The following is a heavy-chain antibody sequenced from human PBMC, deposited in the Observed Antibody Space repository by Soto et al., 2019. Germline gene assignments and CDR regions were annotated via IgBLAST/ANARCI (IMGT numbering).Heavy chain of an antibody. CDR3: AKATATGGGAFDI. D-gene: IGHD2-8*02. Sequence: GSLRLSCAASGFICSSYDMSWVRQAPGKGLEWVSTILVGGSTHYEDSVKGRFTISRDRSKNTLYLQMNSLTAGDTAMYYCAKATATGGGAFDICGQGTMVTVSS. V-gene: IGHV3-23*01. J-gene: IGHJ3*02. CDR2: ILVGGST. CDR1: GFICSSYD.